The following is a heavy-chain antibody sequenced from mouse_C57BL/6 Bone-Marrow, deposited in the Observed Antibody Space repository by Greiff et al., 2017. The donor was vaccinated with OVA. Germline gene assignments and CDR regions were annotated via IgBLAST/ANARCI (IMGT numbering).Heavy chain of an antibody. CDR2: ISSGGSYT. CDR1: GFTFSSYG. CDR3: ARRHAWFAC. Sequence: EVQLVESGGDLVKPGGSLKLSCAASGFTFSSYGMSWVRQTPDKRLEWVATISSGGSYTYYPDSVKGRFTISRDNAKNTLYLQMSSLKSEDAAIDCCARRHAWFACWGQGTLVTVSA. V-gene: IGHV5-6*01. J-gene: IGHJ3*01.